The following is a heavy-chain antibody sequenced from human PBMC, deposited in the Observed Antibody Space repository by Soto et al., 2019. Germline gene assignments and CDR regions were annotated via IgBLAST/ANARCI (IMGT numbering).Heavy chain of an antibody. D-gene: IGHD6-13*01. Sequence: SETLSLTCTVSGGSISSYYWSWIRQPPGKGLEWIGYIYYSGSTNYNPSLKSRVTISVDTSKNQFSLKLSSVTAADTAVYYCARGRIAAAWVNYYYGMDVWGQGTTVTVSS. CDR2: IYYSGST. J-gene: IGHJ6*02. CDR1: GGSISSYY. CDR3: ARGRIAAAWVNYYYGMDV. V-gene: IGHV4-59*12.